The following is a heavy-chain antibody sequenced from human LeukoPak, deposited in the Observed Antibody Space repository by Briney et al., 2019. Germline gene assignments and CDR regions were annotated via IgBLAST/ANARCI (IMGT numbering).Heavy chain of an antibody. J-gene: IGHJ5*02. CDR1: GYTFISYG. V-gene: IGHV1-18*01. CDR2: ISAYNGKT. Sequence: ASVKVSCKASGYTFISYGIIWVRQAPGQGLEWMGWISAYNGKTNYPQKLQGRVTMTTDTSTSTVYMELRSLTSDDTAVYYCARVVTISPTGEGWFDPWGQGTLVTVSS. CDR3: ARVVTISPTGEGWFDP. D-gene: IGHD4-17*01.